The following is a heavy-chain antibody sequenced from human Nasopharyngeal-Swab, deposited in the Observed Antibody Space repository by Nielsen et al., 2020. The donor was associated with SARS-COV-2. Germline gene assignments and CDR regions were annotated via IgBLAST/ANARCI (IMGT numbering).Heavy chain of an antibody. V-gene: IGHV2-5*02. CDR1: GFSLSTSGVG. D-gene: IGHD6-19*01. CDR2: IYWDDDK. J-gene: IGHJ4*02. Sequence: SGPTLVKPTQTLTLTCTFSGFSLSTSGVGVGWIRQPPGKALEWLALIYWDDDKRYSPSLKSRLTITKDISKNQVVLTMTNMDPVDTATYYCAHKGWGYSSGCFDYWGQGTLVTVSS. CDR3: AHKGWGYSSGCFDY.